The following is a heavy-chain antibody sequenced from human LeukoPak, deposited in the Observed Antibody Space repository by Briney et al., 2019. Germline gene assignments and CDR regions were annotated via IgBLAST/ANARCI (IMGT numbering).Heavy chain of an antibody. CDR2: ISYDGSKE. CDR1: GFTFNIYG. CDR3: AKYPAALVYSYYGMDV. J-gene: IGHJ6*02. V-gene: IGHV3-30*18. D-gene: IGHD5-18*01. Sequence: GRSLRLSCAASGFTFNIYGMHWVRQAPGKGLEWVALISYDGSKEDYADSVKGRFTISRDNSKNTLSLRMNSLSPEDTAVYYCAKYPAALVYSYYGMDVWGQGTTVTVSS.